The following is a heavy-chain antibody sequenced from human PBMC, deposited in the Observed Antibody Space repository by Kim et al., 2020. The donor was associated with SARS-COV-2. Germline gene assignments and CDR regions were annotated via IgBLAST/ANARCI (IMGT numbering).Heavy chain of an antibody. CDR3: AKDHGGSYGYFDY. J-gene: IGHJ4*02. D-gene: IGHD1-26*01. Sequence: ADSVEGRFTISRDNSKNTLYLQMNSLRAEDTAVYYCAKDHGGSYGYFDYWGQGTLVTVSS. V-gene: IGHV3-23*01.